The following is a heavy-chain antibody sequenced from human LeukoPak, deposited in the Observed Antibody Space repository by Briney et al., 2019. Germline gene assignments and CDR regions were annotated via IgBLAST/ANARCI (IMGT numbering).Heavy chain of an antibody. V-gene: IGHV4-59*01. CDR2: IYYSGST. J-gene: IGHJ3*02. D-gene: IGHD3-10*01. CDR1: GGSISSYY. Sequence: PSETLSLTXTVSGGSISSYYWSWIWQPPGKGLEWIGYIYYSGSTNYNPSLKSRVTISVDTSKNQFSLKLSSVTAADTAVYYCARGQGKTAFDIWGQGTMVTVSS. CDR3: ARGQGKTAFDI.